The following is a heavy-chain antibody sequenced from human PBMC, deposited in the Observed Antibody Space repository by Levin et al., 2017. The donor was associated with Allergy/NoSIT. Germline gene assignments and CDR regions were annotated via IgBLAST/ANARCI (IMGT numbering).Heavy chain of an antibody. Sequence: GSLRLSCTVSGGSIGTYYWNWIRQSPGKGLEWIGYIFYSGSTKYNPSLKSRVSMSIDTSKNQFSLKLRSVTAADTAVYFCAGGRAYFQDWFDPWGQGSLVTVSS. CDR3: AGGRAYFQDWFDP. CDR2: IFYSGST. D-gene: IGHD2-8*01. V-gene: IGHV4-59*01. J-gene: IGHJ5*02. CDR1: GGSIGTYY.